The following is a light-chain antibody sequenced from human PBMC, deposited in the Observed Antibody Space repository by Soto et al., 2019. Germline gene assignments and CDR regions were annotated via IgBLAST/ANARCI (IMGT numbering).Light chain of an antibody. CDR2: GAF. CDR1: QSVLSK. Sequence: EIVMTQSPATLSVSPGERATLPCRASQSVLSKLAWYQQKPGQAPRLLIYGAFTRATDIPGRFSGSGSGTEFTLTISSLQSEDFAVYYCQQYNNWPITFGQGTRLEIK. CDR3: QQYNNWPIT. J-gene: IGKJ5*01. V-gene: IGKV3-15*01.